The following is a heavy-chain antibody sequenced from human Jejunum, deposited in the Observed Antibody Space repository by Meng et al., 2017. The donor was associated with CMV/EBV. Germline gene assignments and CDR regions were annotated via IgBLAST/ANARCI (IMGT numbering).Heavy chain of an antibody. CDR2: ITSRGGNT. CDR3: AKTGDGFTFDY. D-gene: IGHD2-21*02. Sequence: AASGFSFSNYVMSWVRWAPGKELQWVSGITSRGGNTYYLASVNGQFTISRDNSKNTLYLQMNSLRAEDTAIYYCAKTGDGFTFDYWGQGTVVTVSS. CDR1: GFSFSNYV. J-gene: IGHJ4*02. V-gene: IGHV3-23*01.